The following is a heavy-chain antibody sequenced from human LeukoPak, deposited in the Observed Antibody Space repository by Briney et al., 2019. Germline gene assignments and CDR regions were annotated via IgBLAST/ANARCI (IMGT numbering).Heavy chain of an antibody. CDR1: GYTFTSYD. Sequence: ASVKVSCKASGYTFTSYDINWVRQATGQGLEWMGWTNPNSGNTGYAQKFQGRVTMTRNTSISTAYMELSSLRSEDTAVYYCARGNYDSSGYGVDYWGQGTLVTVSS. CDR3: ARGNYDSSGYGVDY. V-gene: IGHV1-8*01. J-gene: IGHJ4*02. D-gene: IGHD3-22*01. CDR2: TNPNSGNT.